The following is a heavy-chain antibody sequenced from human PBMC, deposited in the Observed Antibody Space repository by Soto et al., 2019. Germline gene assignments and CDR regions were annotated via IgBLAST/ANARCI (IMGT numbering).Heavy chain of an antibody. J-gene: IGHJ4*02. CDR2: ISGSGGRT. D-gene: IGHD3-22*01. CDR1: VFIFNTSA. CDR3: ATVSSSSGSFDY. V-gene: IGHV3-23*01. Sequence: GSLRLSCEGSVFIFNTSAMSWVRQAPGKGLQWVSAISGSGGRTNYADSVKGRFTISRDNSKNSLYLQMNSLKAEDTGIYYCATVSSSSGSFDYWGQGTLVTVSS.